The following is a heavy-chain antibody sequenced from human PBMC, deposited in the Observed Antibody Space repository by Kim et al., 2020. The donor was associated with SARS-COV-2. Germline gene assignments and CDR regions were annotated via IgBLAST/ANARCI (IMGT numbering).Heavy chain of an antibody. CDR1: GGSFSGYY. Sequence: SETLSLTCAVYGGSFSGYYWSWIRQPPGKGLEWIGEINNSGSTNYSPSLKSRVTISVDTSKNQFSLKLSSVTAADTAVYYCASGFGYIAAADYYYYYGMDVWGQGTTVTVSS. CDR2: INNSGST. D-gene: IGHD6-13*01. J-gene: IGHJ6*02. V-gene: IGHV4-34*01. CDR3: ASGFGYIAAADYYYYYGMDV.